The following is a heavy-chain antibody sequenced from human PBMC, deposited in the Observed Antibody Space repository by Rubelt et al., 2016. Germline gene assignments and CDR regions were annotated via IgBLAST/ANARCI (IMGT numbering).Heavy chain of an antibody. V-gene: IGHV4-34*01. CDR1: GGSFSGYY. CDR3: ARGGRYYGSGSYQRHNWFDP. CDR2: LNHSGGT. J-gene: IGHJ5*02. Sequence: QVQLQQWGAGLLKPSETLSLTCAVYGGSFSGYYWSWIRQPPGKGLEWIGELNHSGGTNCHPSLKSRVTKSADTSKNQFSLKLSSVTAADTAVYYCARGGRYYGSGSYQRHNWFDPWGQGTLVTVSS. D-gene: IGHD3-10*01.